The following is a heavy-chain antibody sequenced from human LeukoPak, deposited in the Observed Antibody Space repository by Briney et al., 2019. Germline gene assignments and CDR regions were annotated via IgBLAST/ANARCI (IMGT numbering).Heavy chain of an antibody. CDR1: GXTFSDYY. CDR2: ISTSSSST. CDR3: ARGGRIAAAAY. D-gene: IGHD6-13*01. J-gene: IGHJ4*02. Sequence: PGGSLRLSCAASGXTFSDYYMSWIRQAPGKGLEWVAYISTSSSSTDSADSVRGRFTISRDNAKNTLFLQMDSLRAEDTAVYYCARGGRIAAAAYWGQGTLVTVSS. V-gene: IGHV3-11*05.